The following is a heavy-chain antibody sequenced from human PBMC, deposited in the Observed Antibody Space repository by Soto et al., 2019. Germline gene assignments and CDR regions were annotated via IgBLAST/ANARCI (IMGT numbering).Heavy chain of an antibody. Sequence: QVLLVESGGGLVKPGGSLRLSCAASGFTLSDYYMNWMRQAPGKGPEWVSYISASSSYTNYADSVQGRFTISRDNAKNSVYLRMNGLRAEDTAVYYCAFSPRPGGTGFDYWGQGTPVTVSS. CDR2: ISASSSYT. J-gene: IGHJ4*02. CDR3: AFSPRPGGTGFDY. D-gene: IGHD1-26*01. CDR1: GFTLSDYY. V-gene: IGHV3-11*06.